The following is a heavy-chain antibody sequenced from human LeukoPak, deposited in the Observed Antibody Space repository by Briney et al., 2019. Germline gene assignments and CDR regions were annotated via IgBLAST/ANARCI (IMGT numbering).Heavy chain of an antibody. CDR1: GFTFSSYG. J-gene: IGHJ4*02. D-gene: IGHD5-18*01. V-gene: IGHV3-30*02. CDR2: IRYDGSNK. CDR3: ANGSGYSYGVGY. Sequence: GGSLRLSCAASGFTFSSYGMHWVRQAPGKGLEWVAFIRYDGSNKYYADSVKGRFTISRDNSKNTLYLQMNSLRAEDTAVYYCANGSGYSYGVGYWGQGTLVTVSS.